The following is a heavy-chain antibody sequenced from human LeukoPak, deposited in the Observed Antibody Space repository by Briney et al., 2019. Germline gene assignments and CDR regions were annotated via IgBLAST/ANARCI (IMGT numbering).Heavy chain of an antibody. V-gene: IGHV1-69*13. CDR2: IIPIFGTA. CDR3: ARGPVLRYFDWTLPPNWFDP. Sequence: ASVKVSCKASGGTFSSYAISWVRQAPGQGLEWMGGIIPIFGTANYAQKFQGRVTITADESTSTAYMELSSLRSEDTAVCYCARGPVLRYFDWTLPPNWFDPWGQGTLVTVSS. D-gene: IGHD3-9*01. J-gene: IGHJ5*02. CDR1: GGTFSSYA.